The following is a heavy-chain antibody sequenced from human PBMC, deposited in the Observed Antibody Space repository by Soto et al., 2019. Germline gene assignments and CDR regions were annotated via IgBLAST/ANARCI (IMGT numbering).Heavy chain of an antibody. CDR1: GFTFGDYA. CDR3: TRVAVAGSFDY. D-gene: IGHD6-19*01. Sequence: PGGSLRLSCTASGFTFGDYAMSWFRQAPGKGLEWVGFIRSKAYGGTTEYAASVKGRFTISRDDSKSIAYLQMNSLKTEDTAVYYCTRVAVAGSFDYWGQGTLVTVSS. CDR2: IRSKAYGGTT. J-gene: IGHJ4*02. V-gene: IGHV3-49*03.